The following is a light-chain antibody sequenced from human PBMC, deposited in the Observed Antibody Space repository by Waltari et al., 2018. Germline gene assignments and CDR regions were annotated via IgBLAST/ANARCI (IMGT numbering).Light chain of an antibody. CDR1: QSISTY. CDR3: QQTYGSPPT. J-gene: IGKJ3*01. CDR2: ASS. V-gene: IGKV1-39*01. Sequence: DIQMTQSPSSLSASVGNRVTIPCRASQSISTYLHWYQPKPGKAPKLLVYASSNFQTGVSSRFSGSGSGTDFTLTISSLEPEDFATYYCQQTYGSPPTFGPGTKVDI.